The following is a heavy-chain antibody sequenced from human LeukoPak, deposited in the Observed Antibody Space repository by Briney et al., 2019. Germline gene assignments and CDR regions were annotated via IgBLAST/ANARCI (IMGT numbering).Heavy chain of an antibody. V-gene: IGHV4-39*01. CDR3: ARLGGYSGYDYLDY. Sequence: PSETLSLTCTVSGGSISSSSYYWGWIRQPPGKGLEWIGSIYYSGSTYYNPSLKSRVTISVDTSKNQFSLKLSSVTAADTAVYYCARLGGYSGYDYLDYWGQGTLVTVSS. J-gene: IGHJ4*02. CDR1: GGSISSSSYY. D-gene: IGHD5-12*01. CDR2: IYYSGST.